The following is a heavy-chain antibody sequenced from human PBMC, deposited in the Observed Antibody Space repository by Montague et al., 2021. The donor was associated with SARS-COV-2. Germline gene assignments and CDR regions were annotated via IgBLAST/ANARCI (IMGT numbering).Heavy chain of an antibody. Sequence: SETLSLTRSVSGYSISSGYYWGWIRQPPGKGLEWIGNIYHSGGTYYSPXHKSRVTVSVDTSKDQFSLRLSSVTAADTAVYYCARWYYGSGSYPHWGQGTLVTVSS. V-gene: IGHV4-38-2*01. CDR3: ARWYYGSGSYPH. CDR2: IYHSGGT. CDR1: GYSISSGYY. J-gene: IGHJ4*02. D-gene: IGHD3-10*01.